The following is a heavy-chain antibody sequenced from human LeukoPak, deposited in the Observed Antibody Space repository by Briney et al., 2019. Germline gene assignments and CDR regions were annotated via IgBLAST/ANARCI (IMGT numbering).Heavy chain of an antibody. Sequence: ASVKVSCKASGYNFTNYAMHWVRQAPGQGLEWVGWINTDNGNTKYSQKFQGRVTITADKSTSTAYMELSSLRSEDTAVYYCASDPLNDYGGMGAFDIWGQGTMVTVSS. D-gene: IGHD4-23*01. CDR1: GYNFTNYA. V-gene: IGHV1-3*04. CDR3: ASDPLNDYGGMGAFDI. CDR2: INTDNGNT. J-gene: IGHJ3*02.